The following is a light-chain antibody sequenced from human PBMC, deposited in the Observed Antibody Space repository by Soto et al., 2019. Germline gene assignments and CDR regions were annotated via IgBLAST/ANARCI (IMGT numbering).Light chain of an antibody. CDR2: AAS. CDR1: QSISSY. V-gene: IGKV1-39*01. Sequence: DIQMTQSPSSLSASVGDRVTLTCRASQSISSYLNWYQQKPGKAPKVLMSAASSLQSGVPSRFTGSGSGTEFTLTISTLQPEDFATYYCQQSYSTQYTFGQGTRLEIK. J-gene: IGKJ2*01. CDR3: QQSYSTQYT.